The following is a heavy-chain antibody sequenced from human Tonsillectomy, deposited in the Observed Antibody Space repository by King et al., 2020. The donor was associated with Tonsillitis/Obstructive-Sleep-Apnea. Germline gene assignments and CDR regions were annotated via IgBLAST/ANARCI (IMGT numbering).Heavy chain of an antibody. V-gene: IGHV3-7*04. J-gene: IGHJ4*02. CDR1: GFTFSRYW. CDR2: IKEDGSEK. Sequence: VQLVESGGGLVQSGGSLRLSCAASGFTFSRYWMSWVRQAPGKGLEWVANIKEDGSEKYYADSVKGRFTISGDNAKNSLYLQMNSLRAEDTAVYYCARDDYGDYWGQGTLVTVSS. CDR3: ARDDYGDY.